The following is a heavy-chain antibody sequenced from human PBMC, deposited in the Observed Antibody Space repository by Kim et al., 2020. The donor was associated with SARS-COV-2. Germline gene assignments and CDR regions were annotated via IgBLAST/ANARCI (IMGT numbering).Heavy chain of an antibody. D-gene: IGHD1-7*01. Sequence: GGSLRLSCAASGFSFSNYSMHWVRQSPGKGLEWVALIPYDGSQNFFADSVTGRFTISRDNSKSTVYLHMKSLRHEDTALYYCARSFNWNYIYLDYWGQGT. CDR3: ARSFNWNYIYLDY. CDR2: IPYDGSQN. J-gene: IGHJ4*02. V-gene: IGHV3-30-3*01. CDR1: GFSFSNYS.